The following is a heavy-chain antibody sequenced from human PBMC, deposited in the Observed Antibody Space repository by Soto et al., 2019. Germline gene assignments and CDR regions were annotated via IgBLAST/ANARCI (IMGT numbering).Heavy chain of an antibody. CDR1: GDSVSSNSAA. V-gene: IGHV6-1*01. CDR2: TYYRSKWYN. D-gene: IGHD2-8*01. J-gene: IGHJ6*02. CDR3: ARDLVYCTNGVCNYYYYGMDV. Sequence: PSHTLSLTCAISGDSVSSNSAAWNWIRQSPSRGLEWLGRTYYRSKWYNDYAVSVKSRITINPDTSKNQFSLQLNSVTPEDTAVYYCARDLVYCTNGVCNYYYYGMDVWGQGTTVTV.